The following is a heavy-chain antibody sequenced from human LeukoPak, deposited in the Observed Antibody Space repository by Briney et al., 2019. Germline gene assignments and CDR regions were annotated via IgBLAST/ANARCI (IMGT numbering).Heavy chain of an antibody. D-gene: IGHD6-6*01. CDR3: ARDSGSSSAAGTLDY. V-gene: IGHV3-11*04. CDR2: ISSSGSTI. J-gene: IGHJ4*02. CDR1: GFTFSDYY. Sequence: GGSLRLSCAASGFTFSDYYMSWIRQAPGKGLEWVSYISSSGSTIYYADSVKGRFTISRDNAKNSLYLQMNSLRAEDTAVYYWARDSGSSSAAGTLDYWGQGTLVTVSS.